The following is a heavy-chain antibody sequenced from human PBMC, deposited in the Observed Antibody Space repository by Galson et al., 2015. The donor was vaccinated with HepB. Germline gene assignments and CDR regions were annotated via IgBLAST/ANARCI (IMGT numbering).Heavy chain of an antibody. CDR2: FDTEDGET. V-gene: IGHV1-24*01. J-gene: IGHJ4*02. CDR3: ATQLGVAATRPYFFDY. D-gene: IGHD6-19*01. Sequence: SVKVSCKVSGYTLTELSMHWVRQAPGKGLEWMGGFDTEDGETIYAQKFRGRITMTEDTSTDTAYMELSSLRSEDTAVYYCATQLGVAATRPYFFDYWGQGTLVTVSS. CDR1: GYTLTELS.